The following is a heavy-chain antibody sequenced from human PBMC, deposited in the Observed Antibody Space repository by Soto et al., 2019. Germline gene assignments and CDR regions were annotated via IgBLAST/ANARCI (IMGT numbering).Heavy chain of an antibody. CDR3: EREAYSSSWYRGNYFDY. D-gene: IGHD6-13*01. V-gene: IGHV4-59*01. CDR2: IYYSGST. J-gene: IGHJ4*02. CDR1: GGSISSYY. Sequence: PSETLSLTCTVSGGSISSYYWSWIRQPPGKGLEWIGYIYYSGSTNYNPSLKSRVTISVDTSKNQFSLKLSSVTAADTAVYYCEREAYSSSWYRGNYFDYWGQGTLVTV.